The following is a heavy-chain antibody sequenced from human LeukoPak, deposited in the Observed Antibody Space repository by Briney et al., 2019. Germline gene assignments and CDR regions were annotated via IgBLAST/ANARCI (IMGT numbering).Heavy chain of an antibody. V-gene: IGHV4-59*12. J-gene: IGHJ4*02. CDR3: ARDITGQWLGLDY. D-gene: IGHD3-22*01. Sequence: SETLSLTCTVSGGSITYYYWSWIRQPPGKGPEWIGHISYSGNTKYNPSLHSRVTISVDTSKNQFSLKLSSVTAADTAVYYCARDITGQWLGLDYWGQGTLVTVSS. CDR2: ISYSGNT. CDR1: GGSITYYY.